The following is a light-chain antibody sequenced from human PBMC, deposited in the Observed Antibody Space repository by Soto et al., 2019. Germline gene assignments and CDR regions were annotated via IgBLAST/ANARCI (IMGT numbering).Light chain of an antibody. Sequence: SVLTQSQGPLSLSPGERATISCNVIQTIGSTYLAWYQQKPGQAPRLLIFGSSNRATGIPDRFSGSGSGTDFTLSISRLEPEDFAVYYCQQYASSPLLTFGGGTKVDI. CDR1: QTIGSTY. CDR3: QQYASSPLLT. J-gene: IGKJ4*01. CDR2: GSS. V-gene: IGKV3-20*01.